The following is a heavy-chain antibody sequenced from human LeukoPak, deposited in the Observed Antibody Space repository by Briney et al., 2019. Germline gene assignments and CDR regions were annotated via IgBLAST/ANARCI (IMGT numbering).Heavy chain of an antibody. CDR2: INPNSGGT. CDR3: ARLNPYYYDSSGYYSDAFDI. CDR1: GYTFTSYY. V-gene: IGHV1-2*04. J-gene: IGHJ3*02. D-gene: IGHD3-22*01. Sequence: GASVKVSCKASGYTFTSYYMHWVRQAPGQGLEWMGWINPNSGGTNYAQKFQGWVTMTRDTSISTAYMELSRLRSDDTAVYYCARLNPYYYDSSGYYSDAFDIWGQGTMVTVSS.